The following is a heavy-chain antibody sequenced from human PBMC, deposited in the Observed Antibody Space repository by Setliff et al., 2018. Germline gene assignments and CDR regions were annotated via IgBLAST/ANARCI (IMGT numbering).Heavy chain of an antibody. D-gene: IGHD1-26*01. CDR3: MSGHASGSRGY. V-gene: IGHV3-7*01. CDR2: IKQDGSET. J-gene: IGHJ4*02. Sequence: PGGSLRLSCVGSGFTFSDYWMSWVRQAPGKGLEWVAIIKQDGSETVYADSVRGRLTISRDNAKNSLYLQMNSLRVEDTAVYYCMSGHASGSRGYWGQGTLVTVSS. CDR1: GFTFSDYW.